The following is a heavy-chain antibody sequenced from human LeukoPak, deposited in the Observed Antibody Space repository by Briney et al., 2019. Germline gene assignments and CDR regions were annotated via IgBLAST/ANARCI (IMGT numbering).Heavy chain of an antibody. CDR3: ARRSAAKDAFDI. V-gene: IGHV3-74*01. CDR1: GFTFSRYW. CDR2: INSDGSST. Sequence: PGGSLRLSCAASGFTFSRYWMHWVRQAPGKGLVWVSRINSDGSSTSYADPVKGRFTISRDNAKNTLYLQMNSLRAEDTAVYYCARRSAAKDAFDIWGQGTMVTVSS. J-gene: IGHJ3*02. D-gene: IGHD6-25*01.